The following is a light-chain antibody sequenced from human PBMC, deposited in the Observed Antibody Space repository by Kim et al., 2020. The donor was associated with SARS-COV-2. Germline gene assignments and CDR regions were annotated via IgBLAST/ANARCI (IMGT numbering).Light chain of an antibody. CDR1: QSVSRF. CDR2: EAS. CDR3: QQRSNWPLT. J-gene: IGKJ4*01. V-gene: IGKV3-11*01. Sequence: SQGERATIAGRTSQSVSRFVVWYEQKPGQAPSLLIYEASNRASGIPPMFSGSGSETNFTLTISSLEPEDFAVYFCQQRSNWPLTFGGGTKVEIK.